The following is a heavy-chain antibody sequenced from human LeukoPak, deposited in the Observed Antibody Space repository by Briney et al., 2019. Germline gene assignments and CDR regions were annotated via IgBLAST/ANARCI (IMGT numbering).Heavy chain of an antibody. CDR1: GFTFSSYS. V-gene: IGHV3-23*01. CDR3: AKDPDQNYYDSSGSLY. Sequence: GGSLRLSCAASGFTFSSYSMNWVRQAPGKGLEWVSAISGSGGSTYYADSVKGRFTISRDNSKNTLYLQMNSLRAEDTAVYYCAKDPDQNYYDSSGSLYWGQGTLVTVSS. CDR2: ISGSGGST. J-gene: IGHJ4*02. D-gene: IGHD3-22*01.